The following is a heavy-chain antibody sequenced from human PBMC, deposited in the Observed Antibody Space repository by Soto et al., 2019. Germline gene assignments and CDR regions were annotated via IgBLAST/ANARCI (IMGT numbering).Heavy chain of an antibody. CDR1: GFTFSSYS. Sequence: GVSLRLSCAASGFTFSSYSMNWVRQAPGKGLEWVSSISSSSSYIYYADSVKGRFTISRDNAKNSPYLQVNSLRAEDTAVYYCARDSYWYCDLRGRGTLVTVSS. V-gene: IGHV3-21*01. CDR2: ISSSSSYI. CDR3: ARDSYWYCDL. J-gene: IGHJ2*01.